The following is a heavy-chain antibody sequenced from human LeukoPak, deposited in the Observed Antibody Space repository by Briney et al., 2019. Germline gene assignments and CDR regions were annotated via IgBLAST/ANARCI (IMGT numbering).Heavy chain of an antibody. J-gene: IGHJ4*02. D-gene: IGHD3-10*01. CDR1: GFTFDHYA. CDR2: ISWNSGAI. Sequence: GGSLRLSCAASGFTFDHYAMHWVRQAPGKGLEWVSGISWNSGAIDYADSVKGRFTISRDNAKNSLYLQMNSLRAEDTAVYYCARELTYYYGSGSYYYFDYWGQGTLVTVSS. CDR3: ARELTYYYGSGSYYYFDY. V-gene: IGHV3-9*01.